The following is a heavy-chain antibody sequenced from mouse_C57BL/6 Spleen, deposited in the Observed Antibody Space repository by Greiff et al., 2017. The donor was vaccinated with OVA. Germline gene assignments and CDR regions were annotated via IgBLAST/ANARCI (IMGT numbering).Heavy chain of an antibody. J-gene: IGHJ1*03. CDR3: ARSYSSSSRWYFDV. V-gene: IGHV1-53*01. CDR1: GYTFTSYW. D-gene: IGHD1-1*01. CDR2: INPSNGGT. Sequence: QVQLQQSGPELVKPGASVKLSCKASGYTFTSYWMHWVKQRPGQGLEWIGNINPSNGGTNYNEKFKSKATLTVDKSSSTAYMQLCSLTSEDSAVYYGARSYSSSSRWYFDVWGTGTTVTVSS.